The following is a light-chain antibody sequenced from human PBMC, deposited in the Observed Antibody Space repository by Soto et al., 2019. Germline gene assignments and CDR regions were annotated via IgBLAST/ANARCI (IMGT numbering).Light chain of an antibody. CDR2: DAS. J-gene: IGKJ5*01. V-gene: IGKV1-33*01. Sequence: DIQMTQSPSSLSASVGDRVTITCQPSQDISNYLNWYQQKPGKAPKLLIYDASNLETGVPSRFSGSGSGTDFTFTISSLQPEDSATYFCQQYDNLPLTVGQGTRLESK. CDR1: QDISNY. CDR3: QQYDNLPLT.